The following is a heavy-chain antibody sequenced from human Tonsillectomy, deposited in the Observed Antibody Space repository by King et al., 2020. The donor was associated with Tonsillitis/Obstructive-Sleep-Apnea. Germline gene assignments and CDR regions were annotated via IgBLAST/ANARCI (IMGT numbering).Heavy chain of an antibody. CDR3: ARGGFYGSGSPALYFDY. CDR1: GGSISSTNW. V-gene: IGHV4-4*02. CDR2: IFHSGST. Sequence: VQLQESGPGLVKPSGTLSLTCGVSGGSISSTNWWIWVRQPPGKGLEWIGEIFHSGSTSYNPSLKSRVTISLDKSKNQLSLKLRSVTAADTALYYCARGGFYGSGSPALYFDYWGQGTLVTVSS. J-gene: IGHJ4*02. D-gene: IGHD3-10*01.